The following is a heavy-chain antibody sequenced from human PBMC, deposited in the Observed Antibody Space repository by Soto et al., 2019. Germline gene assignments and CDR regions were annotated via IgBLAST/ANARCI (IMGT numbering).Heavy chain of an antibody. J-gene: IGHJ6*02. CDR3: ARGNPFNYAGFDV. Sequence: ASVKVSCKASGYTFSDFDINWLRQASGQGPEWMGWMNAKSGDTFFAQRFQGKFNMTWDTSLSTAYMEVGSLTSDDTAIYYCARGNPFNYAGFDVWGQGXTVTVYS. V-gene: IGHV1-8*01. CDR2: MNAKSGDT. CDR1: GYTFSDFD. D-gene: IGHD3-16*01.